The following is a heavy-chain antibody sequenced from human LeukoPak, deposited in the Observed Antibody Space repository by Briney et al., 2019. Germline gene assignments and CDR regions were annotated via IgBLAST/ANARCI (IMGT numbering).Heavy chain of an antibody. D-gene: IGHD3-22*01. J-gene: IGHJ4*02. V-gene: IGHV3-23*01. CDR1: GLTFSSYA. CDR2: ISASGVNT. CDR3: ARASLYDNSAYYLDY. Sequence: GGSLRLSCTPSGLTFSSYAMNWVRQAPGKGLEWVSGISASGVNTFYADSVKGRFTISRDNAKNSLYLQMNSLRAEDTALYYCARASLYDNSAYYLDYWGQGTLVTVSS.